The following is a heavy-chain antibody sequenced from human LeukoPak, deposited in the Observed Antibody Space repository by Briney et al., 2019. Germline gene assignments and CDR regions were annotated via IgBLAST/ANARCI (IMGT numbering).Heavy chain of an antibody. CDR2: ISHTGST. V-gene: IGHV4-34*01. CDR1: GGSFSGYY. Sequence: SETLSLTCAVYGGSFSGYYWSWIRQPPGMGLEWIGEISHTGSTTYNPSLKSRVTISMDTSKNQFSLRVNSLTAADTAVYYCARDNGDYYSYYYMDVWGKGTTVTISS. D-gene: IGHD4-17*01. J-gene: IGHJ6*03. CDR3: ARDNGDYYSYYYMDV.